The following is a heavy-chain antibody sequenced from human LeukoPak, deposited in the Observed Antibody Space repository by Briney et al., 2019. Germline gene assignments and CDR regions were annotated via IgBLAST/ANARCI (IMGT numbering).Heavy chain of an antibody. CDR2: INTNTGNP. D-gene: IGHD4-17*01. CDR1: GYTFTSYA. V-gene: IGHV7-4-1*02. J-gene: IGHJ4*02. CDR3: ARVVSGDGDSPRIDY. Sequence: GASVKVSCKASGYTFTSYAMNWVRQAPGQGLEWMGWINTNTGNPTYAQGFTGRFVFSLDTSVSTAYLQISSLKAEDTAVYYCARVVSGDGDSPRIDYWGQGTLVTVSS.